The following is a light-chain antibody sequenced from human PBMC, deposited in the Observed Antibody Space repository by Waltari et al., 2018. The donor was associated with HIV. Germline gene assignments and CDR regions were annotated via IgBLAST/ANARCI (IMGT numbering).Light chain of an antibody. CDR1: SNYVGGYNY. V-gene: IGLV2-14*01. CDR2: EVT. CDR3: ASYVTGGTVI. J-gene: IGLJ2*01. Sequence: QSALTQPASVSGSPGQSIAISCTGTSNYVGGYNYVSWYQQHPGKAPQLIIYEVTSRPSGVSHRFSGSKSGNTASLTISGLQAEDETDYYCASYVTGGTVIFGGGTKLTVV.